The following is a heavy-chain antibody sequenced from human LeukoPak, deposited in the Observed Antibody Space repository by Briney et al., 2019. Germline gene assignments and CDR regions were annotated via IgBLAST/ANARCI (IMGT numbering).Heavy chain of an antibody. CDR1: GFTFSSYG. CDR2: IRYDGSDI. D-gene: IGHD3-10*01. CDR3: GSYGSGSFPGY. Sequence: PGGSLRPSCGASGFTFSSYGMHWVRQAPGKGPQWVAYIRYDGSDILYADSVKGRFTISRDNSNNTLFLQMNSLRIEDAAVYYCGSYGSGSFPGYRGQGTLVTVSS. J-gene: IGHJ4*02. V-gene: IGHV3-30*02.